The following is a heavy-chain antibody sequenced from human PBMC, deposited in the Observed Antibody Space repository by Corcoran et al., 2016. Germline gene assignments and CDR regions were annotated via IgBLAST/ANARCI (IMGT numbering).Heavy chain of an antibody. D-gene: IGHD2-2*01. J-gene: IGHJ5*02. CDR1: GGSFSGYY. V-gene: IGHV4-34*01. Sequence: QVQLQQWGAGLLKPSETLSLTCAVYGGSFSGYYWSWIRQPPGKGLEWIGEINHSGSTNYNPSLKSRVTISVDTSKNQFSLKLSSVTAADTAVYYCARGPIVVVPAARLFDPWGQGTLVTVSS. CDR3: ARGPIVVVPAARLFDP. CDR2: INHSGST.